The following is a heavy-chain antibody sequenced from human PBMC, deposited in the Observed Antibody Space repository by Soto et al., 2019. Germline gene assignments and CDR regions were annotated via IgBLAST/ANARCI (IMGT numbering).Heavy chain of an antibody. V-gene: IGHV3-23*01. D-gene: IGHD6-13*01. CDR3: AKDRSEGQQLLPFDY. CDR1: GFTFSSYA. J-gene: IGHJ4*02. Sequence: GGSLRLSCAASGFTFSSYAMSWVRQAPGKGLEWVSAISGSGGSTYYADSVKGRFTISRDNSKNTLYLQMNSLRAEDTAVYYCAKDRSEGQQLLPFDYWGQGTLVTVSS. CDR2: ISGSGGST.